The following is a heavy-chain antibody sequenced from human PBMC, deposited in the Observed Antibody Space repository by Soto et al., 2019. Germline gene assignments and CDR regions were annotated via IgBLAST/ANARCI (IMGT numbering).Heavy chain of an antibody. Sequence: SETLSLACSVSGGYVSNYDWSWVRQPPGKRLEWIGYIYYTGTHDYNPSLRGRATISVDTSKDQFSLKLTPVTAADTAVYYCARDRDRHSSGLPSFDPWGQGILVTVSS. D-gene: IGHD3-22*01. CDR1: GGYVSNYD. CDR2: IYYTGTH. J-gene: IGHJ5*02. V-gene: IGHV4-59*02. CDR3: ARDRDRHSSGLPSFDP.